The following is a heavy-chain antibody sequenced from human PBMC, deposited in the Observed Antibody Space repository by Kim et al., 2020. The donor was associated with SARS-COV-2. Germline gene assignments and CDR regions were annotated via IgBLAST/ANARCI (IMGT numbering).Heavy chain of an antibody. D-gene: IGHD3-10*02. CDR3: ARDVFGELSDNNYYYGMDV. Sequence: GGSLRLSCAASGFTFSSYSMNWVRQAPGKGLEWVSSISSSSSYIYYADSVKGRFTISRDNAKNSLYLQMNSLRAEDTAVYYCARDVFGELSDNNYYYGMDVWGQGTTVTVSS. J-gene: IGHJ6*02. V-gene: IGHV3-21*01. CDR1: GFTFSSYS. CDR2: ISSSSSYI.